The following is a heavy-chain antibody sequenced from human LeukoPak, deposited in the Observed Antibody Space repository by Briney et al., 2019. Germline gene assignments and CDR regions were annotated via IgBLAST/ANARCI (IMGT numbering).Heavy chain of an antibody. Sequence: ASVKVSCKASGGTFSSYAISWVRQAPGQGLEWMGGIIPIFGTANYAQKFQGRVTITADESTSTAYMELSSLRSEDTAVYYCARATYSSGWFHLQYFDYWGQGTPVTVSS. D-gene: IGHD6-19*01. CDR3: ARATYSSGWFHLQYFDY. CDR1: GGTFSSYA. CDR2: IIPIFGTA. J-gene: IGHJ4*02. V-gene: IGHV1-69*13.